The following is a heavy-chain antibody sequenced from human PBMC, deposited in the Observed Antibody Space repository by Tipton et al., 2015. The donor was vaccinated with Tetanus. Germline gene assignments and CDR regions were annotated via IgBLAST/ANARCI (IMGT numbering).Heavy chain of an antibody. CDR1: GYSFTGHY. J-gene: IGHJ6*02. CDR3: AGAGWAGSSDYCGMDV. D-gene: IGHD6-19*01. V-gene: IGHV1-2*02. Sequence: QLVQSGAEVKKPGASVKVSCKTAGYSFTGHYIHWVRQAPGQGLEWMGWINPNRGGTNYAQKFQGRVTMTRDTSISTGYMELRRLKSDDTAVYCCAGAGWAGSSDYCGMDVWGRGTTVTVSS. CDR2: INPNRGGT.